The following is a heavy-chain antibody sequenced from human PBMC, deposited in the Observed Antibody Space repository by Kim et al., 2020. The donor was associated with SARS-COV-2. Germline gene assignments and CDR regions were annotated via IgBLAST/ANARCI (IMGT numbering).Heavy chain of an antibody. V-gene: IGHV1-3*01. CDR3: ARDGPYYDITSLSGYYYYYGMDV. J-gene: IGHJ6*02. D-gene: IGHD3-9*01. Sequence: ASVKVSCKASGYTFTSYAMHWVRQAPGQRLEWMGWINAGNGNTKYSQKFQGRVTITRDTSASTAYMELSSLRSEDTAVYYCARDGPYYDITSLSGYYYYYGMDVWGQGTTVTVSS. CDR1: GYTFTSYA. CDR2: INAGNGNT.